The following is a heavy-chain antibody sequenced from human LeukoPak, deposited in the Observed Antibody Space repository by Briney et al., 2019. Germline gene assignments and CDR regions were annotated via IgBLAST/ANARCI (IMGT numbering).Heavy chain of an antibody. CDR3: ARTAFQFGDYFYYIDV. Sequence: ASVKVSCKASGYTFTGYYMHWVRQAPGQGLEWMGWINPNSGDTNYAQKFQGRVTVTRDTSISTAYMELSGLTSDDTAVYYCARTAFQFGDYFYYIDVWGKGTTVTVSS. CDR2: INPNSGDT. J-gene: IGHJ6*03. V-gene: IGHV1-2*02. D-gene: IGHD3-3*02. CDR1: GYTFTGYY.